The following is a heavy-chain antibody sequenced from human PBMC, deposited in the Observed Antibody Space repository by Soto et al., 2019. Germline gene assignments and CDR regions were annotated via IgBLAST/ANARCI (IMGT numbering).Heavy chain of an antibody. CDR2: IDSSGSI. D-gene: IGHD3-3*01. CDR3: ARGGHDFWSGPFDS. Sequence: QGQLQESGPGLVKPSETLSLTCTVSAGSISNYYCNWIRQPAGKGLEWIGRIDSSGSINYSPSLKSLVTMSVDTSENQFSLKLSSVTAADTAVYYCARGGHDFWSGPFDSLGQGTPVTVSS. J-gene: IGHJ4*02. V-gene: IGHV4-4*07. CDR1: AGSISNYY.